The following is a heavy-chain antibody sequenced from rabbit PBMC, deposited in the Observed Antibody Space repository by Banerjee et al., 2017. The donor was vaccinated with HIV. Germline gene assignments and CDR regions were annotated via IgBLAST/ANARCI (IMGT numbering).Heavy chain of an antibody. V-gene: IGHV1S45*01. D-gene: IGHD4-1*01. Sequence: QEQLEESGGDLVKPEGSLTLTCTASGFSFRNKYVMCWVRQAPGKGLEWIGCINTSSGNTVYASWAKGRFTISKTSSTTVTLQMTSLTAADTATYLCARDLAGVIGWKFNLWGQGTLVTVS. J-gene: IGHJ4*01. CDR3: ARDLAGVIGWKFNL. CDR1: GFSFRNKYV. CDR2: INTSSGNT.